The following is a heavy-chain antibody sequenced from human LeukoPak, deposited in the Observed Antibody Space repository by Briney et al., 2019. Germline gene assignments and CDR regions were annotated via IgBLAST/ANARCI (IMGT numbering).Heavy chain of an antibody. J-gene: IGHJ5*02. CDR1: GYTFTSYG. Sequence: ASVKVSCKASGYTFTSYGISWVRQAPGQGLEWMGWISAYNGNTNYAQKLQGRVTMTTDTSTSTAYMELRSLRSDDTAVYYCAGMVRALHWLDPWGQGTLVTVSS. CDR3: AGMVRALHWLDP. V-gene: IGHV1-18*04. D-gene: IGHD3-10*01. CDR2: ISAYNGNT.